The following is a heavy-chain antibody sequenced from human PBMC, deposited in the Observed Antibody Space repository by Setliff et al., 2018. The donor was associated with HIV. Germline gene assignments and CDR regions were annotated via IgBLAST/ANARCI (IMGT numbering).Heavy chain of an antibody. CDR3: VRGSGYYYFDN. D-gene: IGHD3-22*01. CDR1: GFTFSSHW. Sequence: GSLRLSCAVSGFTFSSHWMVWVRQAPGKGLVCVSRVNNDGTDTIYADSVKGRFTISRDNAKSTVYLQMGSLSADDTAVYYCVRGSGYYYFDNWGQGALVTVSS. CDR2: VNNDGTDT. V-gene: IGHV3-74*01. J-gene: IGHJ4*02.